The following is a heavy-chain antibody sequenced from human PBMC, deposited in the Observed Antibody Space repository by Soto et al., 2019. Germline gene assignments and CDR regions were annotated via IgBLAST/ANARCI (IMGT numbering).Heavy chain of an antibody. CDR2: IRSKAYGGTT. J-gene: IGHJ3*02. CDR1: GFTFGDYA. Sequence: GGSLRLSCTASGFTFGDYAMSWFRQAPGKGLEWVGFIRSKAYGGTTEYAASVKGRFTISRDDSKSIAYLQMNSLKTEDTAVYYCTSFPTTTYYYDSSGSDDAFDIWGQGTMVTVSS. D-gene: IGHD3-22*01. V-gene: IGHV3-49*03. CDR3: TSFPTTTYYYDSSGSDDAFDI.